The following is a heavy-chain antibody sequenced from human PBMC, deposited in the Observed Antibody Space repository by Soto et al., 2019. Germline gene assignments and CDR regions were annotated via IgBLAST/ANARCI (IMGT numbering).Heavy chain of an antibody. J-gene: IGHJ4*02. CDR1: GFTFSSYS. Sequence: EVQLVESGGGLVKPGGSLRLSCADSGFTFSSYSMNWVRQAPGKGLEWVSSISSSSSYIYYADSVKGRFTISRDNAKNSLYLQMNSLRAEDTAVYYCARVSYYYDSSGYYTESYYFDYWGQGTLVTVSS. D-gene: IGHD3-22*01. CDR3: ARVSYYYDSSGYYTESYYFDY. V-gene: IGHV3-21*01. CDR2: ISSSSSYI.